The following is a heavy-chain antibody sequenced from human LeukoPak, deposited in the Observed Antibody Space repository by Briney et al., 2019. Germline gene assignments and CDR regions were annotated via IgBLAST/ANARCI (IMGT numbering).Heavy chain of an antibody. V-gene: IGHV4-61*02. Sequence: PSQTLSLTCTVSGGSISSGSYYWSWIRQPAGKGLEWIGRIYTSRSTNYNPSLKSRVTISVDTSKNQFSLKLSSVTAADTAVYYCAGEYCSGGSCSNYFDYWGQGTLVTVSS. CDR1: GGSISSGSYY. J-gene: IGHJ4*02. CDR3: AGEYCSGGSCSNYFDY. D-gene: IGHD2-15*01. CDR2: IYTSRST.